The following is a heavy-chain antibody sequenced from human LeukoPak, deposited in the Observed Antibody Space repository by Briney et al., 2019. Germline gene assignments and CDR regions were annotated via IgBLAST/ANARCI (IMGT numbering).Heavy chain of an antibody. CDR3: AKDIVVSWELLGENGMDV. J-gene: IGHJ6*02. V-gene: IGHV3-9*01. Sequence: PGGSLRLSCAASGFTFDDYAMHWVRQAPGKGLEWVSGISWNSGSIGYADSVKGRFTISRDNAKNSLYLQMNSLRAEDTALYYCAKDIVVSWELLGENGMDVWGQGTTVTVSS. CDR1: GFTFDDYA. D-gene: IGHD1-26*01. CDR2: ISWNSGSI.